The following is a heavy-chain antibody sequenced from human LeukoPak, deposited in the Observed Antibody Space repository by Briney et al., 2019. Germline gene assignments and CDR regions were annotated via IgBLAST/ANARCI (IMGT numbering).Heavy chain of an antibody. CDR1: GGSISSYY. CDR3: ASIAVAGLLVDY. J-gene: IGHJ4*02. CDR2: IYYSGST. D-gene: IGHD6-19*01. V-gene: IGHV4-59*05. Sequence: KPSETLSLTCTVSGGSISSYYWSWIRQPPGKGLEWIGSIYYSGSTYYNPSLKSRVTISVDTSKNQFSLKLSSVTAANTAVYYCASIAVAGLLVDYWGQGTLVTVSS.